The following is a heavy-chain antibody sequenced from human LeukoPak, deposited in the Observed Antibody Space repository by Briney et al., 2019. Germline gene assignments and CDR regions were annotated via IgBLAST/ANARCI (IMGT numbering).Heavy chain of an antibody. Sequence: GGSLRLSCAASGFTFSSNAMTWVRQAPRKGLEWVSGISGSGDTTYYAESVKGRFTVSRDNSKNTLYLQMNSLRVEDTAVYYCAKDFDFDWFFSSDSWGQGTLVTVSS. CDR1: GFTFSSNA. CDR2: ISGSGDTT. J-gene: IGHJ4*02. D-gene: IGHD3-9*01. V-gene: IGHV3-23*01. CDR3: AKDFDFDWFFSSDS.